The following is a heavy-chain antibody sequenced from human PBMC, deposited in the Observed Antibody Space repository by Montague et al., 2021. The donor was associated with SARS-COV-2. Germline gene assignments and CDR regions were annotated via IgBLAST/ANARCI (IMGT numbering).Heavy chain of an antibody. CDR1: GFPFSSYK. J-gene: IGHJ4*02. D-gene: IGHD4-23*01. V-gene: IGHV3-48*04. CDR2: ISSSSSST. Sequence: SLRLSCAASGFPFSSYKMTWVRQAPGMGLEWISYISSSSSSTYYADSVKGRFTISRDNAKNSLYLQMNSLTAADTGVYYCARWDPQTLTLIGLRGKSASDYWGQGTLVTVSS. CDR3: ARWDPQTLTLIGLRGKSASDY.